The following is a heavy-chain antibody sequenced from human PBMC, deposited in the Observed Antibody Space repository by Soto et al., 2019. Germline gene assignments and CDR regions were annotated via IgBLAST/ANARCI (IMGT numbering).Heavy chain of an antibody. Sequence: EESLKISCKGSGYSFTSYWIGWARQMPGKGLEWMGIIYPGDSDTRYSPSFQGQVTISADKSISTAYLQWSSLKASDTAMYYCATQPEDTAIFQTYFDYCGQGTLVTGSS. CDR3: ATQPEDTAIFQTYFDY. D-gene: IGHD5-18*01. CDR2: IYPGDSDT. J-gene: IGHJ4*02. CDR1: GYSFTSYW. V-gene: IGHV5-51*01.